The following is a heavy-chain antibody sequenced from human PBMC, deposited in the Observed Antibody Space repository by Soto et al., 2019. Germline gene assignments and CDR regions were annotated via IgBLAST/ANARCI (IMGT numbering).Heavy chain of an antibody. CDR2: ISYDGTNK. J-gene: IGHJ5*02. CDR1: GFSFSISP. V-gene: IGHV3-30*04. Sequence: GGSLRLSCAASGFSFSISPMHWVRQAPGKGPEWVALISYDGTNKFYTDSVKGRFTISRDNAKNSLNLQMNSLRAEERAVYYCARDRAYSSSSKWFDPWGQGTLVTVSS. D-gene: IGHD6-6*01. CDR3: ARDRAYSSSSKWFDP.